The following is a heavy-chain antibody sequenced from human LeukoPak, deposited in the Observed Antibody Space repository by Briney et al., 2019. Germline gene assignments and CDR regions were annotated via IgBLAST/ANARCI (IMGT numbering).Heavy chain of an antibody. D-gene: IGHD3-3*01. CDR2: IYYSGST. Sequence: SETLSLTCTVSGGSISSGSYYWSWIRQPAGKGLEWIGSIYYSGSTYYNPSLKSRVTISVDTSKNQFSLKLSSVTAADTAVYYCARHDPEATIFGFDYWGQGTLVTVSS. CDR3: ARHDPEATIFGFDY. J-gene: IGHJ4*02. V-gene: IGHV4-39*01. CDR1: GGSISSGSYY.